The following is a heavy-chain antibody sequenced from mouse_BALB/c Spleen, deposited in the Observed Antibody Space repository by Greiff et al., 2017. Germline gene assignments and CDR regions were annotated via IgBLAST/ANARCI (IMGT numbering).Heavy chain of an antibody. Sequence: EVQRVESGGGLVQPGGPRKLSCAASGFTFSSFGMHWVRQAPEKGLEWVAYISSGSSTIYYADTVKGRFTISRDNPKNTLFLQMTSLRSEDTAMYYCARSRDYYYAMDYWGQGTSVTVSS. CDR2: ISSGSSTI. D-gene: IGHD2-13*01. CDR3: ARSRDYYYAMDY. J-gene: IGHJ4*01. V-gene: IGHV5-17*02. CDR1: GFTFSSFG.